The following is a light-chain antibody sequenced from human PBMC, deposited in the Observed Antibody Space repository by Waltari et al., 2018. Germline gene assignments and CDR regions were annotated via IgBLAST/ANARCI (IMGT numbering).Light chain of an antibody. V-gene: IGKV1-5*03. CDR1: QSMSRW. CDR3: QQYSSSPLT. CDR2: EAS. Sequence: DIQMTQSPSTLSASVGDRVTMTCRASQSMSRWLAGYQQKPGKAPKLLIYEASSLESGVPSRFSGSGSATEFTLTISSLQPDDFATYHCQQYSSSPLTFGGGTKVEIK. J-gene: IGKJ4*01.